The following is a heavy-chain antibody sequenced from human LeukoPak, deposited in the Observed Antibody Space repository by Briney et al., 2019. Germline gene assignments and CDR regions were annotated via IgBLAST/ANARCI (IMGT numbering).Heavy chain of an antibody. CDR3: ARGYYDSSGYYPYGMDV. D-gene: IGHD3-22*01. CDR1: GGTFSSYV. J-gene: IGHJ6*02. CDR2: IIPIFGTA. V-gene: IGHV1-69*01. Sequence: SVKVSCKASGGTFSSYVISWVRQAPGQGLEWMGGIIPIFGTANYAQKFQGRVTITADESTSTAYMELSSLRSEDTAVYYCARGYYDSSGYYPYGMDVWGQGTTVTVSS.